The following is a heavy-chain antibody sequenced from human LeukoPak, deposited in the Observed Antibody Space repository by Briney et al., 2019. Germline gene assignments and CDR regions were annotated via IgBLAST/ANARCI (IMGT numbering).Heavy chain of an antibody. CDR2: IQYDRTNE. Sequence: GGSLRLSCAASAFTFSSYGMHWVRQAPGKGLEWVAYIQYDRTNEQYAHSVKGRFRISRDNSNNILYMQMNSLRTEDTAVYYCAKDRCSNGIGCYYYYMEVWGKGTTVTISS. D-gene: IGHD2-8*01. J-gene: IGHJ6*03. CDR1: AFTFSSYG. CDR3: AKDRCSNGIGCYYYYMEV. V-gene: IGHV3-30*02.